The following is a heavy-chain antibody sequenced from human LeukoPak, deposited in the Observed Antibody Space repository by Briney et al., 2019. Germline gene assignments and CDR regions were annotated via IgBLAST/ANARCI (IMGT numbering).Heavy chain of an antibody. Sequence: SETLSLTCTVSGGSISSYYWSWIRQPAGKRLEWIGRMYSSGSTNYNPSLKSRVTMSVDTSKNQFSLKLSSVTAADKAVYYCARSCRILDIVATIRARLGGNGFDIWGQGTMVTVSS. D-gene: IGHD5-12*01. CDR1: GGSISSYY. V-gene: IGHV4-4*07. CDR3: ARSCRILDIVATIRARLGGNGFDI. J-gene: IGHJ3*02. CDR2: MYSSGST.